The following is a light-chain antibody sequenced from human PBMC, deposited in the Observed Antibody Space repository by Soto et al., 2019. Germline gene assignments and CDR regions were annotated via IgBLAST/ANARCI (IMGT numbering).Light chain of an antibody. CDR3: QQTYSSPPT. CDR2: AAS. V-gene: IGKV1-39*01. Sequence: DIQMTQSPSSLSASVGDRVTITCRSSQSISSHLNWYQQKPGKAPKALIHAASSLQSGVPSRFSGSGSGTDFTLIISSRQPEDFATYYCQQTYSSPPTFGQGTKVEIK. CDR1: QSISSH. J-gene: IGKJ2*01.